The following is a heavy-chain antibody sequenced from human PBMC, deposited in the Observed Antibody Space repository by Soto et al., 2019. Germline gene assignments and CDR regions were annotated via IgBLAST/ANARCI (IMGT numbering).Heavy chain of an antibody. D-gene: IGHD5-12*01. J-gene: IGHJ4*02. V-gene: IGHV3-53*01. CDR2: IQTGGAT. CDR1: GFTVSRYD. Sequence: HLVESGGGLFQAGGSTRLSCLASGFTVSRYDMAWVRQAPGKGLEGASIIQTGGATYYTDSAQGRFTISRDNSRNTVYLQMSSLRVEDTGVYSCVRVLYDSGVVDFWGQGSPITVS. CDR3: VRVLYDSGVVDF.